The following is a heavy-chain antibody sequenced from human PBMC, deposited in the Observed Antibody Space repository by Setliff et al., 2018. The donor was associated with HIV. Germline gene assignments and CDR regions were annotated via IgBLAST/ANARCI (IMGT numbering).Heavy chain of an antibody. J-gene: IGHJ5*02. V-gene: IGHV4-34*01. CDR1: GGSFSGYY. CDR2: INHSGRI. D-gene: IGHD3-22*01. CDR3: ASRVYYYDSSGYLREEGFDP. Sequence: SETLSLTCAVYGGSFSGYYWSWIRQPPGKGLEWIGEINHSGRINCNPSLKSRVTVSVDTSKNQFSLKLSSVTAGDAAVYYCASRVYYYDSSGYLREEGFDPWGQGTLGTVSS.